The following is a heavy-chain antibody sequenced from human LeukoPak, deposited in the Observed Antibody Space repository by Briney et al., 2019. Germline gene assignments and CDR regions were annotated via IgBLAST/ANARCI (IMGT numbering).Heavy chain of an antibody. CDR2: INPNSGGT. CDR3: ARVQGIAAAGTVGGFGMDV. V-gene: IGHV1-2*02. D-gene: IGHD6-13*01. J-gene: IGHJ6*02. CDR1: GYTFTCYY. Sequence: ASVKVSCKASGYTFTCYYMHWVRQAPGQGLEWMGWINPNSGGTNYAQKFQGRVTMTRDTSISTAYMELSRLRSDDTAVYYCARVQGIAAAGTVGGFGMDVWGQGTTVTVSS.